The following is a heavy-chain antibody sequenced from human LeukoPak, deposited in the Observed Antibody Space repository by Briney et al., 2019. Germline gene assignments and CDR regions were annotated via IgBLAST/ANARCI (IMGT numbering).Heavy chain of an antibody. V-gene: IGHV3-15*07. J-gene: IGHJ6*02. CDR3: TTEAVVEWSTGMDV. D-gene: IGHD3-3*01. CDR1: GFTFTNAW. Sequence: GGSLRLSCVDSGFTFTNAWMNWVRQAPGKGLEWVGRIKSKTGGGTTDYAAPVKGRFTISRDDSKNTLYLQMNSLKTEDTAVYYCTTEAVVEWSTGMDVWGQGTTVTVSS. CDR2: IKSKTGGGTT.